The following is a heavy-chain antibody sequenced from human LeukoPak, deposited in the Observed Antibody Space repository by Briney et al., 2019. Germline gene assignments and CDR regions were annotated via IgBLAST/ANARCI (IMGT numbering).Heavy chain of an antibody. V-gene: IGHV1-2*04. CDR3: ARGGMDTAMIFFDFFDY. Sequence: ASVKVSCKASGYTFTAYYIHWVRQAPGQGLEWMGWINPNSGDTNYAQMIQGWVTLTRDTSISTAYMELRRLRSDDTAVYYCARGGMDTAMIFFDFFDYWGQGTPVTVSS. J-gene: IGHJ4*02. CDR2: INPNSGDT. D-gene: IGHD5-18*01. CDR1: GYTFTAYY.